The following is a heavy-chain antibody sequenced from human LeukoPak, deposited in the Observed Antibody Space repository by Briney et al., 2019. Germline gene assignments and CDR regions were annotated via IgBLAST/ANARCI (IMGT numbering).Heavy chain of an antibody. V-gene: IGHV4-4*07. D-gene: IGHD3-10*01. J-gene: IGHJ5*02. Sequence: PSETLSLTCTVSGDPITSYYWSWIRQPAGKGLEWIGRIYTSGSTNYNPSLKSRVTISVDTSKNQFSLKLSSVTAADTAVYYCARGGAVRVFSWGQGTLVTVSS. CDR3: ARGGAVRVFS. CDR2: IYTSGST. CDR1: GDPITSYY.